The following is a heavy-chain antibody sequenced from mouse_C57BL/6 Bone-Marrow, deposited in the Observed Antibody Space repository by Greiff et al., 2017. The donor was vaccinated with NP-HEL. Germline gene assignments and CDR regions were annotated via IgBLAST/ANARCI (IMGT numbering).Heavy chain of an antibody. CDR3: ARQDYYGSSLYYYAMDY. Sequence: VQLQQSGPVLVKPGASVKMSCKASGYTFTDYYMNWVKQSHGKSLEWIGVINPYNGGTSYNQKFKGKATLTVDKSSSTAYMELNSLTSEDSAVYYCARQDYYGSSLYYYAMDYWGQGTSVTVSS. CDR2: INPYNGGT. D-gene: IGHD1-1*01. CDR1: GYTFTDYY. J-gene: IGHJ4*01. V-gene: IGHV1-19*01.